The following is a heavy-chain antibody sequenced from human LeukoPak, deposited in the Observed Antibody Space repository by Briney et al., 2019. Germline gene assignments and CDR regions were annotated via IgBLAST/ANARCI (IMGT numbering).Heavy chain of an antibody. CDR2: MYYSGST. CDR3: ARGVTIFQGAFDI. V-gene: IGHV4-39*07. CDR1: GGSIISSNYY. D-gene: IGHD3-9*01. J-gene: IGHJ3*02. Sequence: PSETLSLTCTVSGGSIISSNYYWGWIRQPPGKGLEWIGSMYYSGSTHYNPSLKSRVTISVDTSKNQFSLKLSSVTAADTAVYYCARGVTIFQGAFDIWGQGTMVTVSS.